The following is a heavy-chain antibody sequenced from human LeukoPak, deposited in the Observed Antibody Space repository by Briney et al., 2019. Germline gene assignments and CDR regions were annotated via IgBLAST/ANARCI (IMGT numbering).Heavy chain of an antibody. J-gene: IGHJ3*02. CDR1: GFTFSSYA. Sequence: PGGSLRLSCAASGFTFSSYAMSWVRQAPGKGLEWVSSISISSSYIYYADSVKGRFTISRDNAKKSLYLQMNNLRAEDTAVYYCARHGGYCSGGGCYGDAFNIWGQGTMVTVSS. CDR3: ARHGGYCSGGGCYGDAFNI. D-gene: IGHD2-15*01. CDR2: ISISSSYI. V-gene: IGHV3-21*01.